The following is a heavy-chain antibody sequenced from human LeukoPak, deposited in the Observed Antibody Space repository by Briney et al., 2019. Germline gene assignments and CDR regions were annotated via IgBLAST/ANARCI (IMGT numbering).Heavy chain of an antibody. D-gene: IGHD6-19*01. Sequence: PGGSLRLSCAASGFTFSNYNMNWVRQAPGKGLEWVSYISSSSTNIYYTDSVKGRFTISRDNAKNSLYLQMNSLRAEDTAVYYCARDDTAVAGTELDYWGQGTLVTVSS. CDR1: GFTFSNYN. CDR2: ISSSSTNI. CDR3: ARDDTAVAGTELDY. J-gene: IGHJ4*02. V-gene: IGHV3-21*01.